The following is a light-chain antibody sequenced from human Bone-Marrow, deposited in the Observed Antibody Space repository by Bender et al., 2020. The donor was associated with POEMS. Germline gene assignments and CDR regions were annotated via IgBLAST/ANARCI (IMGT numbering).Light chain of an antibody. CDR2: SSH. J-gene: IGLJ3*02. V-gene: IGLV1-44*01. CDR3: AVWDDSLNGWV. CDR1: SSNIGAHA. Sequence: QSVLTRPPSASGTPGQRVTISCSGGSSNIGAHAVNWYQHLPGTAPKLLIYSSHRRPSEVPDRFSGSRSGPSASLAISGLQSEDEADYYCAVWDDSLNGWVFGGGTKLTVL.